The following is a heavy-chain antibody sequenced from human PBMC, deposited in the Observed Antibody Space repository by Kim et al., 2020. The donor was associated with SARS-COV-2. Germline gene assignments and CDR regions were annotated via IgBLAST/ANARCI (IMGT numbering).Heavy chain of an antibody. CDR3: ARAHEYDGDWSMFFEY. Sequence: GGSLRLSCVASGFGVGTSYMTWLRQAPGKGLEWVSIISRGGTTYYADSVKGRFVISRDNSRNSVILQMNSLIAEDTALYYCARAHEYDGDWSMFFEYWGQGTLVTVSS. CDR2: ISRGGTT. J-gene: IGHJ4*02. D-gene: IGHD2-21*02. CDR1: GFGVGTSY. V-gene: IGHV3-53*01.